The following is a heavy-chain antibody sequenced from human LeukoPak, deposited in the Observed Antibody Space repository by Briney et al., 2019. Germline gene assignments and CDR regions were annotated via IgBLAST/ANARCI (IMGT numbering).Heavy chain of an antibody. CDR3: ARSSEGRYYYDSSGYSYYYYYMDV. CDR2: INHSGST. CDR1: SGSFSGYY. D-gene: IGHD3-22*01. V-gene: IGHV4-34*01. Sequence: SETLSLTCAIYSGSFSGYYWSWIRQPPGKGLEWIGEINHSGSTNYNPSLKSRLTISLDTSKNQFSLKLSSVTAADTAVYYCARSSEGRYYYDSSGYSYYYYYMDVWGKGTTVTISS. J-gene: IGHJ6*03.